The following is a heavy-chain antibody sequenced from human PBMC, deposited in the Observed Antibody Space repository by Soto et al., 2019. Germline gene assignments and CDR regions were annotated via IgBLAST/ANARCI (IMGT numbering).Heavy chain of an antibody. D-gene: IGHD3-22*01. CDR2: IIPIFGTA. J-gene: IGHJ6*02. CDR1: GGTFSSYA. Sequence: SVKVSCKASGGTFSSYAISWVRQAPGQGLEWMGGIIPIFGTANYAQKLQGRVTITADESTSTAYMELSSLRSEDTSVHYSARDSTYYYDISGYYGRYYYYSMDVWG. CDR3: ARDSTYYYDISGYYGRYYYYSMDV. V-gene: IGHV1-69*01.